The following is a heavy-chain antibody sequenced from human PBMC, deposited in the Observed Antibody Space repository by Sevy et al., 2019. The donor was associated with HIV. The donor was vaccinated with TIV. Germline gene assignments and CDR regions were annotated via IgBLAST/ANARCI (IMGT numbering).Heavy chain of an antibody. CDR3: ASKYDSSGYFDY. CDR2: ISGSGGSGDKT. J-gene: IGHJ4*02. Sequence: GGSLRLSCAASGFTFSNYAMNWVRQAPGKGLEWVSGISGSGGSGDKTNYADSVKGRFTISRDDSKNSLYLQLNSLRAGDTAIYYYASKYDSSGYFDYWGQGTLVTVSS. V-gene: IGHV3-23*01. CDR1: GFTFSNYA. D-gene: IGHD3-22*01.